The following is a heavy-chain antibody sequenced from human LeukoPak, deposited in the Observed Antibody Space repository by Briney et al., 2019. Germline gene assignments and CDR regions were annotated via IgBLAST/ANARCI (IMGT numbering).Heavy chain of an antibody. CDR2: INHSGST. CDR1: VGSFSGYY. Sequence: SETLSLTCAVYVGSFSGYYWSWIRQPPGKGLEWIGEINHSGSTNYNPSLKSRVTISVDRSKNQFSLKLSSVTAADTAVYYCAREGFAVGATLDYWGQGTLVTVSS. D-gene: IGHD1-26*01. CDR3: AREGFAVGATLDY. J-gene: IGHJ4*02. V-gene: IGHV4-34*01.